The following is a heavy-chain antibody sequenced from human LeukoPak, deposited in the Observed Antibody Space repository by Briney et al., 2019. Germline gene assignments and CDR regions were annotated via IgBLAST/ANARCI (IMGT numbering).Heavy chain of an antibody. V-gene: IGHV3-21*01. J-gene: IGHJ6*03. CDR3: ARDLELLWFGELFETYYYYMDV. Sequence: GGSLRLSCAASGFTFSSYSMNWVRQAPGKGLEWVSSISSSSSYIYYADSVKGRFTISRDNAKNSLYLQMNSLRAEDTAVYYCARDLELLWFGELFETYYYYMDVWGKGTTVTISS. D-gene: IGHD3-10*01. CDR2: ISSSSSYI. CDR1: GFTFSSYS.